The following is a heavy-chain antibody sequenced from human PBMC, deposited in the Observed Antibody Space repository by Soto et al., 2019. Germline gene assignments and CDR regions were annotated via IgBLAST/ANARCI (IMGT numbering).Heavy chain of an antibody. J-gene: IGHJ4*02. CDR2: IYYSGST. CDR1: GGSISSKTHY. D-gene: IGHD3-22*01. CDR3: ARHASKTYYYDSSGSEYFDY. V-gene: IGHV4-39*01. Sequence: SETLSLTCIVSGGSISSKTHYWGWIRQPPGKGLEWIGSIYYSGSTYYNPSLKSRVTISVDTSKNQFSLKLSSVTAADTAVYYCARHASKTYYYDSSGSEYFDYWGQGTLVTVSS.